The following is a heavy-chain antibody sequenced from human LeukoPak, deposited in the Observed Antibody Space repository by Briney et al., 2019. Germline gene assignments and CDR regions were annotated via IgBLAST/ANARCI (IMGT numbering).Heavy chain of an antibody. CDR2: INHSGST. D-gene: IGHD3-22*01. V-gene: IGHV4-34*01. Sequence: KPSETLSLTCAVYGGSFSGYYWSWIRQPPGKGLEWIGEINHSGSTNYNPSLKSRVTISVDTSKNQFSLKLSSVTAADTAVYYCARLVVVISRIDYWGQGTLVTVSS. CDR1: GGSFSGYY. J-gene: IGHJ4*02. CDR3: ARLVVVISRIDY.